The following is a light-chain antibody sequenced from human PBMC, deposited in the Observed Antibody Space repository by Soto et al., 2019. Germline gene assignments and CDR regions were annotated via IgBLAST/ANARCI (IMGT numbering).Light chain of an antibody. Sequence: EVVMTQAPGTLYLSPGERATLSCWASQSVASNLVWYQQKPGQAPRLLICGASRRPTAIPDRFSGSGSGTDFTLTITRLEPEDFAGYYCLQYGNSPVTFGRGNRLQIK. V-gene: IGKV3-20*01. J-gene: IGKJ2*01. CDR2: GAS. CDR1: QSVASN. CDR3: LQYGNSPVT.